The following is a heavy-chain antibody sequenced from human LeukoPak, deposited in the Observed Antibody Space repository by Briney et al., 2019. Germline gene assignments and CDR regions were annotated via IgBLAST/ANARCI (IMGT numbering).Heavy chain of an antibody. CDR1: GFTFSSYA. CDR2: ISYDGSNK. CDR3: ARANAYYYDSSGYYGHDAFDI. J-gene: IGHJ3*02. Sequence: GGSLRLSCAASGFTFSSYAMHWVRQAPGKGLEWVAVISYDGSNKYYADSVKGRFTISRDNSKNTPYLQMNSLRAEDTAVYYCARANAYYYDSSGYYGHDAFDIWGQGTMVTVSS. V-gene: IGHV3-30-3*01. D-gene: IGHD3-22*01.